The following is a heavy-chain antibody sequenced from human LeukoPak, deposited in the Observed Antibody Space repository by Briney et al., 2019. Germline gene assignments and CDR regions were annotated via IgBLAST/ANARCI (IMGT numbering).Heavy chain of an antibody. J-gene: IGHJ3*02. V-gene: IGHV4-34*01. Sequence: SETLSLTCAVYGGSFSGYCWSWIRQPPGKGLEWIGEINHSGSTNYNPSLKSRVTISVDTSKNQFSLRLSSVTAADTAVYYCARGSGVENFWSGYYSAFDIWGQGTMVTVSS. D-gene: IGHD3-3*01. CDR1: GGSFSGYC. CDR2: INHSGST. CDR3: ARGSGVENFWSGYYSAFDI.